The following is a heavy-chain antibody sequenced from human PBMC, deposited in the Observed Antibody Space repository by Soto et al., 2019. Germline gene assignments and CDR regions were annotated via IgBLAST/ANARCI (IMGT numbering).Heavy chain of an antibody. D-gene: IGHD2-15*01. V-gene: IGHV1-69*12. CDR3: ASTEYCSGVSCPRSSTVYYYYGTDV. CDR1: GGTFSSYA. CDR2: LIPIFGTA. J-gene: IGHJ6*02. Sequence: QVQLVQSGAEVKKPGSSVKVSCKASGGTFSSYAISWVRQAPGQGLEWMGGLIPIFGTAGYAQTFQGRVPITADESTSTAYVELRSLRSEDTAVYYCASTEYCSGVSCPRSSTVYYYYGTDVWGQGTTVTVSS.